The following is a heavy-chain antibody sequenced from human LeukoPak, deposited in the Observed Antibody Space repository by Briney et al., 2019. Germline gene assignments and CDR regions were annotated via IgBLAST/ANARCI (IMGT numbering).Heavy chain of an antibody. CDR1: GFTFSSYA. Sequence: GGSLRLSCAASGFTFSSYAMSWVRQAPGKGLEWVSGISATDGSTSYADSVKGRFTVSRDNTKNTLYLQMNSLRADDTAVYYCAKTRHDTSRLPFDPWGQGTLVTVSS. V-gene: IGHV3-23*01. CDR3: AKTRHDTSRLPFDP. CDR2: ISATDGST. D-gene: IGHD3-22*01. J-gene: IGHJ5*02.